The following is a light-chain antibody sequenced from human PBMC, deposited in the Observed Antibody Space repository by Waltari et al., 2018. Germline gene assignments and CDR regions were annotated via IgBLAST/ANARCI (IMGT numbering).Light chain of an antibody. CDR3: QKYHSYSPS. CDR2: DAS. Sequence: DIQMAQAPSTLSASVGDRVTITCRASQSIGSSLAWYQQKLGEAPKLLIYDASSFERGVPSRFSGSGSGTDFTLSISSLQPDDFATYYCQKYHSYSPSFGQGTKVEMK. J-gene: IGKJ1*01. CDR1: QSIGSS. V-gene: IGKV1-5*01.